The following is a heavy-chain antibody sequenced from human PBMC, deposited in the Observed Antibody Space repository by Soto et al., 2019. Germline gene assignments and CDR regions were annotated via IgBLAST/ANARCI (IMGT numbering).Heavy chain of an antibody. D-gene: IGHD1-1*01. V-gene: IGHV1-18*04. CDR1: GYTFTSYG. Sequence: WASVKVSCKASGYTFTSYGISWVRQAPGQGLEWMGWISAYNGNTNYAQKLQGRVTMTTDTSTSTAYMELRSLRSDDTAVYYCARDEGMEIWTVGFDPWGQGTLVTVSS. J-gene: IGHJ5*02. CDR3: ARDEGMEIWTVGFDP. CDR2: ISAYNGNT.